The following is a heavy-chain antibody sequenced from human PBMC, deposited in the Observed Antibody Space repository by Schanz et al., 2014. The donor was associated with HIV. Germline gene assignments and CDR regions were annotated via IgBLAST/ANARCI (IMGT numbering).Heavy chain of an antibody. CDR3: STSGYYPPDL. J-gene: IGHJ4*02. V-gene: IGHV3-33*08. CDR2: IWYDGSNR. Sequence: QVQLVESGGGVVQPGRSLRLSCAASGFTFSSYEMHWVRQAPGKGLEWVAVIWYDGSNRYYADSVKGRFTISRDNSENTLFLQVNSLRAEDTAVYYCSTSGYYPPDLWGQGTLVTVSS. D-gene: IGHD3-3*01. CDR1: GFTFSSYE.